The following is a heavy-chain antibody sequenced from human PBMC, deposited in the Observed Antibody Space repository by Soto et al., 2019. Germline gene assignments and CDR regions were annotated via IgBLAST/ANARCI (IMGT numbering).Heavy chain of an antibody. CDR2: FNPTSGST. Sequence: QVQLVQSGAEVKKPGASVKLSCKASGYTFINYYIHWVRQAPGQGLEWMGIFNPTSGSTNYAQKFQGRVTLTMDTSTRTVYMELSSLRFDDTSVYYCARDLAAGDYWGQGTLVTVSS. D-gene: IGHD6-13*01. CDR3: ARDLAAGDY. V-gene: IGHV1-46*01. J-gene: IGHJ4*02. CDR1: GYTFINYY.